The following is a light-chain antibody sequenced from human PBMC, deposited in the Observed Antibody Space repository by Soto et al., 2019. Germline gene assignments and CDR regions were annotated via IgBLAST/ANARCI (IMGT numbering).Light chain of an antibody. Sequence: QLVLTQSPSASASLGASVKLTCTLSSGHSSYPIAWHQQQPEKGPRYLMKLNSDGSHTKGDGIPDCFSGSSSGAERYLTISSLQSEDEADYYCQTWGTGTVVFGGGTKLTVL. CDR3: QTWGTGTVV. J-gene: IGLJ2*01. V-gene: IGLV4-69*01. CDR2: LNSDGSH. CDR1: SGHSSYP.